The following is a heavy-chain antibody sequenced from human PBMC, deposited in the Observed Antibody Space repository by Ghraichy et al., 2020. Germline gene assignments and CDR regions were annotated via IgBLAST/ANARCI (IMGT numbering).Heavy chain of an antibody. J-gene: IGHJ4*02. CDR1: GYTFTGYY. V-gene: IGHV1-2*02. CDR2: ITPNSGGT. CDR3: ARGYYYGSGSYYNPDY. D-gene: IGHD3-10*01. Sequence: ASVKVSCKASGYTFTGYYIHWVRQAPGQGLEWMGWITPNSGGTNYAQKFQGRVTMTRDTSISPAYMELSRLGSDDTGVYYCARGYYYGSGSYYNPDYWGQGTLVTVSS.